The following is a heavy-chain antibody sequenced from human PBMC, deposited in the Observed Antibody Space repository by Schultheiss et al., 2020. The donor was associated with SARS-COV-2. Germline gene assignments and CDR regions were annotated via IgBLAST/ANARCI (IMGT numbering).Heavy chain of an antibody. V-gene: IGHV3-21*05. CDR1: GFTFSSYG. CDR3: ARAPHIVVVPAAINY. D-gene: IGHD2-2*01. J-gene: IGHJ4*02. Sequence: GGSLRLSCAASGFTFSSYGMHWVRQAPGKGLEWVSYISSSSSYIYYADSVKGRFTISRDNSKNTLYLQMNSLRAEDTAVYYCARAPHIVVVPAAINYWGQGTLVTVSS. CDR2: ISSSSSYI.